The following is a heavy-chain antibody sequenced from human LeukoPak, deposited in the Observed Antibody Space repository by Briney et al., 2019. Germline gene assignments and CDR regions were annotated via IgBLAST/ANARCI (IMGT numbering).Heavy chain of an antibody. D-gene: IGHD4-17*01. V-gene: IGHV5-51*01. Sequence: GESLKISCTGSEYSFTSYWIGWVRHMPGKGLEWMGIIYPGDSDTRYSPSFQGQVTISADKSISTAYLQWSSLKASDTATYYCTSAYDYGDTGRYWGQGTLVTVSS. CDR3: TSAYDYGDTGRY. CDR2: IYPGDSDT. J-gene: IGHJ4*02. CDR1: EYSFTSYW.